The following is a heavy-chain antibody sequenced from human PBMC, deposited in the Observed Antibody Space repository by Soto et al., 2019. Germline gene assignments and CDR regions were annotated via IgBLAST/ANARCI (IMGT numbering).Heavy chain of an antibody. CDR3: ARDKSRTTVTGYYCYGMDV. CDR2: INPNSGGT. V-gene: IGHV1-2*04. Sequence: GASVKVSCKASGYTFTGYYMHWVRQAPGQGLEWMGWINPNSGGTNYAQKFQGWVTMTRDTSISTAYMELSRLRSDDTAVYYCARDKSRTTVTGYYCYGMDVWGQGTTVTVSS. CDR1: GYTFTGYY. D-gene: IGHD4-17*01. J-gene: IGHJ6*02.